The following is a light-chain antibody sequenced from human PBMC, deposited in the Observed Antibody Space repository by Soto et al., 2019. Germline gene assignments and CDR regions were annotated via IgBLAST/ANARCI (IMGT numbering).Light chain of an antibody. CDR1: QSINTW. J-gene: IGKJ1*01. CDR2: DGS. Sequence: DIQMTQSPSTLSASVGDRIIITCRASQSINTWLDGYQQKPGEAPKLLIYDGSTLARGVPSRFSGSGSETEFTLTISRLQPDDFATFYCQQYQSYSRTFGQGTKVEV. V-gene: IGKV1-5*03. CDR3: QQYQSYSRT.